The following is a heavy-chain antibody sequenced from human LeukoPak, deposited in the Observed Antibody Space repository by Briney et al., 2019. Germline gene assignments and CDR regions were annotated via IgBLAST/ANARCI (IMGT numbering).Heavy chain of an antibody. D-gene: IGHD5-18*01. CDR3: ARARQPYYYYGMDV. Sequence: SQTLSLTCTVSGGSISSGGYYWSWIRQHPGKGLEWIGYIYYSGSTYYNPSLKSRVTISVDTSKNQFSLKLSSVTAADTAVYYCARARQPYYYYGMDVWGQGTTVTVSS. CDR1: GGSISSGGYY. J-gene: IGHJ6*02. V-gene: IGHV4-31*03. CDR2: IYYSGST.